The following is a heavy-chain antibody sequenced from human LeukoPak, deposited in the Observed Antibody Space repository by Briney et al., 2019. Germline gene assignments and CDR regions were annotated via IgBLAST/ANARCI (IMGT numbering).Heavy chain of an antibody. CDR3: ARALYSYYDYVWGSYRPNYYYYGMDV. Sequence: GGSLRLSCAASGFTFSDYYMSWIRQAPGKGLEWVSYISSSGSTIYYADSVKGRFTISRDNAKNSLYLQMNSLRAEDTAVYYCARALYSYYDYVWGSYRPNYYYYGMDVWGQGTTVTVSS. CDR1: GFTFSDYY. J-gene: IGHJ6*02. CDR2: ISSSGSTI. V-gene: IGHV3-11*01. D-gene: IGHD3-16*02.